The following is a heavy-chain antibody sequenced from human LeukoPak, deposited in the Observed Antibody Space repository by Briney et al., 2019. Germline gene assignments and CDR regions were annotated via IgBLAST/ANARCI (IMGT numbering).Heavy chain of an antibody. CDR1: GFTFSSYG. CDR2: IWYDGSNK. CDR3: ARGDSRDGYNWGYYYYGMDV. D-gene: IGHD5-24*01. V-gene: IGHV3-33*08. J-gene: IGHJ6*02. Sequence: GRSLXLSCAASGFTFSSYGMHWVRQAPGKGLEWVAVIWYDGSNKYYADSVKGRFTISRDNSKNTLYLQMNSLRAEDTAVYYCARGDSRDGYNWGYYYYGMDVWGQGTTVTVSS.